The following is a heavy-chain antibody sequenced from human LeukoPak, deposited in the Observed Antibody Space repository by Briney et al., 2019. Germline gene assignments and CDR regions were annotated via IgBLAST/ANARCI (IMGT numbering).Heavy chain of an antibody. CDR1: GGTFSSYA. D-gene: IGHD3-10*01. CDR3: ARDLYTYYYGSGSKNYFDY. CDR2: IIPTFGTA. J-gene: IGHJ4*02. V-gene: IGHV1-69*13. Sequence: SVKVSCKASGGTFSSYAISWVRQAPGQGLEWMGGIIPTFGTANYAQKFQGRVTITADESTSTAYMELSSLRSEDTAVYYCARDLYTYYYGSGSKNYFDYWGQGTLVTVSS.